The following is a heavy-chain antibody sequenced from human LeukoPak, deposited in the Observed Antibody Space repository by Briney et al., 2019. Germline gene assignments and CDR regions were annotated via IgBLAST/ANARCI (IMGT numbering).Heavy chain of an antibody. CDR2: IYHSGST. D-gene: IGHD3-9*01. V-gene: IGHV4-38-2*02. Sequence: PSETLSLTCAVSGYGISSGYYWVWIRQSPGQGLEWLERIYHSGSTYYNPSLKSRVTISVDTSKNQFSLKLSSVTAADTAVYYCARENYDILTGYYLDWDYWGQGTMVTVSS. J-gene: IGHJ4*02. CDR1: GYGISSGYY. CDR3: ARENYDILTGYYLDWDY.